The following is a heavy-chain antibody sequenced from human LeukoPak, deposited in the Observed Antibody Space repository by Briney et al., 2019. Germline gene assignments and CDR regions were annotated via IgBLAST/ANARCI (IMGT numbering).Heavy chain of an antibody. V-gene: IGHV3-30*04. CDR3: ARGPDIVVVPAAMSDYYYYYGMDV. CDR1: GFTFSSYA. D-gene: IGHD2-2*01. CDR2: ISYDGSNK. Sequence: GRSLRLSCAASGFTFSSYAMHWVRQAPGKGLEWVAVISYDGSNKYYADSVKGRFTISRDNSKNTLYLQMNSLRAEDTAVYYCARGPDIVVVPAAMSDYYYYYGMDVWGKGTTVTVSS. J-gene: IGHJ6*04.